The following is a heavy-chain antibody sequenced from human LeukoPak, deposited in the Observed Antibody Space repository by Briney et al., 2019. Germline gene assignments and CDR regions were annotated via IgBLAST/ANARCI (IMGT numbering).Heavy chain of an antibody. D-gene: IGHD2-8*01. V-gene: IGHV3-23*01. Sequence: GGSLRLSWAGSGFTFSSYAMSWVCQAPGKGLEWVSAISDTGATTYDADSVKGRFTISRDNSRSTLYLQMNSLRAEDTALYYCAKDTSIGRYCTNGVCSPFDYWGQGTLVTVSS. CDR1: GFTFSSYA. CDR3: AKDTSIGRYCTNGVCSPFDY. J-gene: IGHJ4*02. CDR2: ISDTGATT.